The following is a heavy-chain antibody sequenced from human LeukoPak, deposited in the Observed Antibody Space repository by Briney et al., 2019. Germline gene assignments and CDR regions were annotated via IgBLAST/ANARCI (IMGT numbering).Heavy chain of an antibody. CDR1: GYTFTGYY. Sequence: GASVKVSCKASGYTFTGYYIHWVRQAPGQGLEWMGWVNPNSGGTNYAQKFQGRVTMTRDTSITTAYMELSRLRFDDTAIYYCVRDIVPGDFRPWGQGTLVTVSS. CDR2: VNPNSGGT. J-gene: IGHJ5*02. V-gene: IGHV1-2*02. D-gene: IGHD1-26*01. CDR3: VRDIVPGDFRP.